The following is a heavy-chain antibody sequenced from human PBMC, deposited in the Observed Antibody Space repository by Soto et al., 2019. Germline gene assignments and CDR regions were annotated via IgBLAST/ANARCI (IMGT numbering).Heavy chain of an antibody. Sequence: PGGSLRLSCAASGFTFSSYGMHWVRQAPGKGLEWVAVISYDGSNKYYADSVKGRFTISRDNSKNTLYLQMNSLRAEDTAVYYCAKPGGSYYEFDYWGQGTLVTVSS. D-gene: IGHD1-26*01. J-gene: IGHJ4*02. CDR1: GFTFSSYG. CDR3: AKPGGSYYEFDY. V-gene: IGHV3-30*18. CDR2: ISYDGSNK.